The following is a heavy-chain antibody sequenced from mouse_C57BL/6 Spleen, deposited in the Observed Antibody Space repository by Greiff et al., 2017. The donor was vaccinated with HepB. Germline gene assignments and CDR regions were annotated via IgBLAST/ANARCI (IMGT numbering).Heavy chain of an antibody. J-gene: IGHJ4*01. CDR3: ARHRDSNYVDYYAMDY. D-gene: IGHD2-5*01. CDR1: GFTFSSYG. V-gene: IGHV5-6*01. Sequence: EVKVVESGGDLVKPGGSLKLSCAASGFTFSSYGMSWVRQTPDKRLEWVATISSGGSYTYYPDSVKGRFTISRDNAKNTLYLQMSSLKSEDTAMYYCARHRDSNYVDYYAMDYWGQGTSVTVSS. CDR2: ISSGGSYT.